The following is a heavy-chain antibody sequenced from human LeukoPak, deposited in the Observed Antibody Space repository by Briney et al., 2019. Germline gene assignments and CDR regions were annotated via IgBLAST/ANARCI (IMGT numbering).Heavy chain of an antibody. V-gene: IGHV1-2*02. CDR3: ARESAVNRASYYDYVWGSYRRHDFDP. CDR2: INPNSGGT. J-gene: IGHJ5*02. CDR1: GYTFTSYG. D-gene: IGHD3-16*02. Sequence: ASVKVSCKASGYTFTSYGISWVRQAPGQGLEWMGWINPNSGGTNYAQKFQGRVTMTRDTSISTAYMELSRLRSDDTAVYYCARESAVNRASYYDYVWGSYRRHDFDPWGQGTLVTVSS.